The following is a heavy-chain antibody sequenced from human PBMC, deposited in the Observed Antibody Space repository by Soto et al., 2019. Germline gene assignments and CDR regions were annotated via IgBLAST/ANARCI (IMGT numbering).Heavy chain of an antibody. CDR3: ARHQWLVTHAFDI. CDR2: IYYSGST. V-gene: IGHV4-59*08. D-gene: IGHD6-19*01. CDR1: GGSISSYY. J-gene: IGHJ3*02. Sequence: SSETLSLTCTVSGGSISSYYWSWIRQPPGKGLEWIGYIYYSGSTNYDPSLKSRVTISVDTSKNQFSLKLSSVTAADTAVYYCARHQWLVTHAFDIWGQGTMVTVSS.